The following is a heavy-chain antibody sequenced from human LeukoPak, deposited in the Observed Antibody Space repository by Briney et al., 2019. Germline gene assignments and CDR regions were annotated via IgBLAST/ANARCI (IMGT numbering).Heavy chain of an antibody. D-gene: IGHD6-19*01. CDR2: IYYSGST. CDR3: ARGGYSSGWYVFDY. CDR1: GGSISSYY. J-gene: IGHJ4*02. Sequence: PSETLSLTCTVSGGSISSYYWSWIRQPPGKGLEWIGYIYYSGSTNYNPSLKSRVTISVDTSKNQFSLKLSSVTAADTAVYYRARGGYSSGWYVFDYWGQGTLVTVSS. V-gene: IGHV4-59*01.